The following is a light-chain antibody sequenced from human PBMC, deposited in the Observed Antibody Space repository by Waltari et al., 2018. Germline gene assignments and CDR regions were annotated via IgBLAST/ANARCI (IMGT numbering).Light chain of an antibody. CDR3: QHYDNYPVA. CDR2: KSS. CDR1: QSISIW. V-gene: IGKV1-5*03. Sequence: DIQMTLSPSTLSASVGDRVSITCRASQSISIWLAWYQRRSGKAPKLLISKSSSLESGVPSRFSGSGSGTEFTLTITNLHPDDFATYYCQHYDNYPVAFGQGTKLEIK. J-gene: IGKJ2*01.